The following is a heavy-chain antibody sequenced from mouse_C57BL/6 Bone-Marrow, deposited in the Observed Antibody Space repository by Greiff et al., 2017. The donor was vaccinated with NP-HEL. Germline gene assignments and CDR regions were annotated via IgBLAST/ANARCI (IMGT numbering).Heavy chain of an antibody. CDR3: ARKEGFVTTVVAGRYFDY. D-gene: IGHD1-1*01. Sequence: QVQLQQSGPGLVQPSQRLSITCTVSGFSLTSYGVHWVRQSPGKGLEWLGVIWSGGSTDYNAAFISRLSISKDNSKSQVFFKMNSLQADDTAIYYCARKEGFVTTVVAGRYFDYWGQGTTLTVSS. CDR1: GFSLTSYG. V-gene: IGHV2-2*01. CDR2: IWSGGST. J-gene: IGHJ2*01.